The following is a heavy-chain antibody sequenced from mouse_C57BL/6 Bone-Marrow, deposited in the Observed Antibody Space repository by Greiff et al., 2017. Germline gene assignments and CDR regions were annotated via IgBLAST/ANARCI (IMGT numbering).Heavy chain of an antibody. CDR2: IDPETGGT. CDR1: GYTFTDYE. J-gene: IGHJ3*01. CDR3: TRHYGRSWFAY. Sequence: QVQLQQSGAELVRPGASVTLSCTASGYTFTDYEMHWVKQTPVHGLEWIGAIDPETGGTAYNQKFKGKAILNADKSSSTAYMELRSLTSEDSAVYYCTRHYGRSWFAYWGQGTLVTVSA. V-gene: IGHV1-15*01. D-gene: IGHD1-1*01.